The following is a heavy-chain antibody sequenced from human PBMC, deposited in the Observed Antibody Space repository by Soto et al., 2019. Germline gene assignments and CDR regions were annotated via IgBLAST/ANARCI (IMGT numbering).Heavy chain of an antibody. CDR1: GYTFTNFA. J-gene: IGHJ4*02. V-gene: IGHV1-3*01. CDR3: ARXXLVXRXRXXDY. CDR2: ISAATGDT. D-gene: IGHD6-19*01. Sequence: QVQLVQVGSEVKEPGASLKLSCKASGYTFTNFAIHWVRQAPGQRLEWMGWISAATGDTRYSQKFQGXLTITTDKXXXXXXXXXXXXXXXXXXVYXCARXXLVXRXRXXDYWXRGXXVTV.